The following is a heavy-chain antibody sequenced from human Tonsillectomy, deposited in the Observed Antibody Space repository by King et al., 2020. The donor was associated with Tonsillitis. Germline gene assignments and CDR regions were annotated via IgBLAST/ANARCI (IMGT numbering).Heavy chain of an antibody. D-gene: IGHD2-15*01. V-gene: IGHV3-30*18. CDR3: AKGIRDCSGGSCYYGFDY. CDR2: ISYDGSNK. J-gene: IGHJ4*02. CDR1: GFTFSSYG. Sequence: VQLVESGGGVVQPGRSLRLSCAASGFTFSSYGMHWVRQAPGQGLEWVAVISYDGSNKYYADSVKGRFTISRDNSKNTLYLQMNSLRAEDTAVYYCAKGIRDCSGGSCYYGFDYWGQGTLVTVSS.